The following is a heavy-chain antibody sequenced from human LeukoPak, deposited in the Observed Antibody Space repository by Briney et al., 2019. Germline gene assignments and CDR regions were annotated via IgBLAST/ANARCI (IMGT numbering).Heavy chain of an antibody. CDR3: ARHPWPIETAALRNNWFDP. J-gene: IGHJ5*02. CDR1: GGTFSSYA. Sequence: SVKVSCKASGGTFSSYAISWVRQAPGQGLEWMGRIIPIFGTANYAQKFQGRVTITTDESTSTAYMELSSLRSEDTAVYYCARHPWPIETAALRNNWFDPWGQGTLVTVSS. D-gene: IGHD2-2*01. V-gene: IGHV1-69*05. CDR2: IIPIFGTA.